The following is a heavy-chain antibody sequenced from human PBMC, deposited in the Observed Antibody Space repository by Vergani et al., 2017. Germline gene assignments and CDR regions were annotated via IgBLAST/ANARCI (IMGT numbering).Heavy chain of an antibody. CDR2: IQFDGSNQ. Sequence: QVHLVESGGGVVQRGGSLRLSCATSGFTLSNYDMQWIRQGPGKGLEFVAFIQFDGSNQNYADSVKGRFTLSRDFSKNTLYLQMNSLRTDDTATYYCAKHFRGWGIDYWGQGTQVIVSS. CDR1: GFTLSNYD. D-gene: IGHD3-16*01. V-gene: IGHV3-30*02. J-gene: IGHJ4*02. CDR3: AKHFRGWGIDY.